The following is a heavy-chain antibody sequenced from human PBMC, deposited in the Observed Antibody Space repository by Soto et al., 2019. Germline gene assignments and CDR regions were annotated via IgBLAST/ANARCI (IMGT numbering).Heavy chain of an antibody. J-gene: IGHJ4*02. CDR1: GYTLTELS. D-gene: IGHD5-18*01. Sequence: SVKVSCKVSGYTLTELSMHWVRQARGQRLEWIGWIVVGSGNTNYAQKFQERVTITRDMSTSTAYMELSSLRSEDTAVYYCSHGYYQYFASWGQGTLVTVSS. CDR3: SHGYYQYFAS. V-gene: IGHV1-58*02. CDR2: IVVGSGNT.